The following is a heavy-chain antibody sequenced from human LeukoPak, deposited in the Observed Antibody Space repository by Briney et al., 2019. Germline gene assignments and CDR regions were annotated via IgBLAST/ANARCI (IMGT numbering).Heavy chain of an antibody. J-gene: IGHJ4*02. CDR2: ISYDGIDK. D-gene: IGHD2-2*01. V-gene: IGHV3-30*18. CDR1: GFTFSSYA. CDR3: AKGSCSSTTCLKTD. Sequence: GGSLRLSCAASGFTFSSYAMHGVRQNPGKGREWVAGISYDGIDKYYADSVKGRFTISGDNSKNTLYLQMNSLKSEDTAVYYCAKGSCSSTTCLKTDWGQGAPVTVSS.